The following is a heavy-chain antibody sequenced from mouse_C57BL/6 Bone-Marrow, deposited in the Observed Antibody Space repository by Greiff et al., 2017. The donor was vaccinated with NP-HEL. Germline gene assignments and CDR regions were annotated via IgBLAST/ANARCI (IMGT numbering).Heavy chain of an antibody. V-gene: IGHV5-6*01. CDR3: AILGGYAWFAY. Sequence: EVQRVESGGDLVKPGGSLKLSCAASGFTFSSYGMSWVRQTPDKRLEWVATISSGGSYTYYPDSVKGRFTISRDKAKNPLYLQMSSLKSEDTAMYYCAILGGYAWFAYWGQGTLVTVSA. CDR1: GFTFSSYG. CDR2: ISSGGSYT. D-gene: IGHD1-1*02. J-gene: IGHJ3*01.